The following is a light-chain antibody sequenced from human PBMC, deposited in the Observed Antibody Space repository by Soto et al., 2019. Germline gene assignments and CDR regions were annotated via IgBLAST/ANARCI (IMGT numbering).Light chain of an antibody. Sequence: DIEMTQSPSSLSASVGDRVTITCRASQGIRNYLNWYQQKPGKAPNLLIYMSSSLQSGVPSRFSGSGSRTDFTLTISSLQPEDFASYYCQQAYSAPITFGQGTRLEIK. CDR2: MSS. J-gene: IGKJ5*01. V-gene: IGKV1-39*01. CDR1: QGIRNY. CDR3: QQAYSAPIT.